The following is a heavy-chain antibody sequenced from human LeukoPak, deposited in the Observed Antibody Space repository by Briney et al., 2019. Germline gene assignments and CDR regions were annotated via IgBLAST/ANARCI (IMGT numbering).Heavy chain of an antibody. Sequence: PSQTLSLTCTVSGGSISSGGYYWSWIRQHPGKGLEWIWYIYYSGSTYYNPSLKSRVTISVDTSKNQFSLKLSSVTAADTAVYYCARGESEYYGSGRRLAFFDYWGQGTPVTVSS. CDR2: IYYSGST. J-gene: IGHJ4*02. CDR3: ARGESEYYGSGRRLAFFDY. V-gene: IGHV4-31*03. D-gene: IGHD3-10*01. CDR1: GGSISSGGYY.